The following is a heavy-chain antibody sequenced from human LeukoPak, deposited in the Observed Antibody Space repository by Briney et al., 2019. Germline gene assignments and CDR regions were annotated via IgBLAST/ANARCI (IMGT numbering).Heavy chain of an antibody. V-gene: IGHV3-48*04. CDR2: ISSSSSTI. CDR1: GFTFSAYS. Sequence: PGGSLRLSCAASGFTFSAYSMNWVRQAPGKGLEWVSYISSSSSTIYYADSVKGRFTISRDNAKNSLYLQMNSLRAEDTAVYYCARNRSFTVTNYWYFDLWGRGTLVTVSS. D-gene: IGHD4-17*01. CDR3: ARNRSFTVTNYWYFDL. J-gene: IGHJ2*01.